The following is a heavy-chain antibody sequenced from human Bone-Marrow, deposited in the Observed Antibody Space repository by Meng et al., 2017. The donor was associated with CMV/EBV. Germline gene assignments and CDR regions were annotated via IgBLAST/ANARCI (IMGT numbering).Heavy chain of an antibody. J-gene: IGHJ3*02. CDR2: ISPYNGNT. V-gene: IGHV1-18*01. D-gene: IGHD2-2*01. CDR3: ARRGYCSNSNCMRNDFDI. CDR1: GYTFASNG. Sequence: ASVKVSCKTSGYTFASNGISWVRQAPGQGLEWMGWISPYNGNTNYEQNLQGRVTMTTDTSTSTAYIELRSLRSDDTAVYYRARRGYCSNSNCMRNDFDIWGQGTMVTVSS.